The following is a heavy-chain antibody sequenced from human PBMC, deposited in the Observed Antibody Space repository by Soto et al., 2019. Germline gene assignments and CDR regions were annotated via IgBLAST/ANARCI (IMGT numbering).Heavy chain of an antibody. D-gene: IGHD1-1*01. Sequence: VESLKISCRVSGYSFTSYCIGCGRQMPGKGLEWMGIIYPGDSDTRYSPSFQGQVTISADKSISTAYLQWSSLKASDTAMYYCARLRKSTGTRHDYYHYCLGVRGKGTTGTRSS. J-gene: IGHJ6*03. CDR2: IYPGDSDT. CDR3: ARLRKSTGTRHDYYHYCLGV. V-gene: IGHV5-51*01. CDR1: GYSFTSYC.